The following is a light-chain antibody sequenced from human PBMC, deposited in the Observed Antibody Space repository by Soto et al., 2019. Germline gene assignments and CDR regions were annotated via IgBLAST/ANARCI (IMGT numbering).Light chain of an antibody. J-gene: IGKJ1*01. CDR1: QGITNR. Sequence: DIQMTQSPSSVSASVGDRFTITSRASQGITNRLAWYQQKPGKAPKLLIYEASSLQSGVPSRISGSGSGTDFTLTISSLQPEDFATYYCQQANSFPITFGQGTKVDIK. CDR2: EAS. CDR3: QQANSFPIT. V-gene: IGKV1D-12*01.